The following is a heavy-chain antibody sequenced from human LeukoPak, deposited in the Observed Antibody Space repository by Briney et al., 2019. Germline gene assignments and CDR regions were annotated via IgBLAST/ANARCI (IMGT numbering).Heavy chain of an antibody. V-gene: IGHV4-59*06. CDR3: ARAGGFFSPFGY. D-gene: IGHD3-3*01. J-gene: IGHJ4*02. Sequence: PSETLSLTCTVSGVSISSYYWSWIRQPPGKGLEWIGYIYYSGSTYYNPSLKSRVTISVDTSKNQFSLKLSSVTAADTAVYYCARAGGFFSPFGYWGQGTLVTVSS. CDR2: IYYSGST. CDR1: GVSISSYY.